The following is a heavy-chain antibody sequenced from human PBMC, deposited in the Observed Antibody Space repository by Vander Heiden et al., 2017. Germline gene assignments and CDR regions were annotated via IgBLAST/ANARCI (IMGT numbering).Heavy chain of an antibody. CDR3: AGPSASSGYPT. V-gene: IGHV4-39*01. J-gene: IGHJ4*02. D-gene: IGHD3-22*01. CDR2: IHYSGRT. Sequence: QLQLQESGPGLVKPSETLSLTCTVSGGSMSSSSSYGGWIRQPPGKGLEWIGSIHYSGRTYYNPSLKSPLTISVDTSKNQFSLKLSSVTAADTAVYYCAGPSASSGYPTWGRGTLVTVSS. CDR1: GGSMSSSSSY.